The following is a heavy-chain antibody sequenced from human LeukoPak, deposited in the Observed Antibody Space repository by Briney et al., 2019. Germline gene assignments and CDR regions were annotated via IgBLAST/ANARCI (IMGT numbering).Heavy chain of an antibody. CDR2: IYRSGST. V-gene: IGHV3-53*01. D-gene: IGHD4-17*01. CDR3: ARTGDGDSYIGAFDI. J-gene: IGHJ3*02. Sequence: GGSLRLSCAASGLTVSSNYMSWVRQAPGKGLEWVSVIYRSGSTYYADSVKGRFTISRDDSKNTLYLQMNSLRGEDTAVYYCARTGDGDSYIGAFDIWGQGTMVTVSS. CDR1: GLTVSSNY.